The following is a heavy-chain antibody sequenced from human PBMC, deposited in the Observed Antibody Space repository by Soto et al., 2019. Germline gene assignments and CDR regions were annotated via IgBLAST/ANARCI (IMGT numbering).Heavy chain of an antibody. Sequence: QVQLVQSGAEVKKPGSSVKVSCKASGGTFSSYTISWVRQAPGQGLEWMGRIIPILGIANYAQKFQGRVTITAAKYTTTAYMELSSLRSEDTAVFYCARGGYCSSTGCIWGNYYYYGMDVWGQGTTVTVSS. J-gene: IGHJ6*02. V-gene: IGHV1-69*02. CDR2: IIPILGIA. CDR3: ARGGYCSSTGCIWGNYYYYGMDV. D-gene: IGHD2-2*01. CDR1: GGTFSSYT.